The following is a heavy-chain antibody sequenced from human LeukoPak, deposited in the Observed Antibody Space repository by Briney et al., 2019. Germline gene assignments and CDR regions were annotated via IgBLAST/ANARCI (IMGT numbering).Heavy chain of an antibody. V-gene: IGHV3-23*01. D-gene: IGHD6-19*01. J-gene: IGHJ4*02. CDR3: AKPTLGIAVADY. CDR2: TSGSGGST. CDR1: GFTFSSYG. Sequence: GGSLRLSCAASGFTFSSYGMHWVRQAPGKGLEWVSATSGSGGSTYYADSVKGRFTISRDNSKNTLYLQMNSLRAEDTAVYYCAKPTLGIAVADYWGQGTLVTVSS.